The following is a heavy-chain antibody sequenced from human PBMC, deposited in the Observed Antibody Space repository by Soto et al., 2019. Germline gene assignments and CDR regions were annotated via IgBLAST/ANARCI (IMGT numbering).Heavy chain of an antibody. Sequence: EMQLLEPGGGLVQPGGSLRLSCVASGFPFSSYAMSWVRQTPGQGLEWVSGISGSGVLTYYADSVKGRFPISRDNSNNTLSLQVHSLRVDGTAVYFCAKGGYYSVFDIWGQGTMVTVSA. CDR3: AKGGYYSVFDI. D-gene: IGHD3-16*01. CDR1: GFPFSSYA. CDR2: ISGSGVLT. V-gene: IGHV3-23*01. J-gene: IGHJ3*02.